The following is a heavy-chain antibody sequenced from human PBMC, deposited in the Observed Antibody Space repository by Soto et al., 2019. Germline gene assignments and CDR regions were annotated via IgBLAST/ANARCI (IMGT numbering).Heavy chain of an antibody. CDR1: GFSFSTSGVG. V-gene: IGHV2-5*01. Sequence: QITLKESGPTLVKPTQTLTLTCTFSGFSFSTSGVGVGWIRQPPGKALEWLALIYWNDDRRYSPSLKSRLTITKXTSKNQVFLTMTNMDPVDTATYYCVSGSFPNWFDPWGQGTLVTVSS. J-gene: IGHJ5*02. CDR2: IYWNDDR. CDR3: VSGSFPNWFDP. D-gene: IGHD3-10*01.